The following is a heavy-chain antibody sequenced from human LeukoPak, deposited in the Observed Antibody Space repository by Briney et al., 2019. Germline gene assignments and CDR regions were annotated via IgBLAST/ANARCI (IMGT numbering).Heavy chain of an antibody. CDR1: GYTLTELS. Sequence: ASVKVSCKVSGYTLTELSMHWVRQAPGKGLEWMGGFDPEDGETIYAQKSQGRVTMTEDTSTDTAYMELSSLRSEDTAVYYCATMGGYGDSRLGAFDIWGQGTMVTVSS. V-gene: IGHV1-24*01. J-gene: IGHJ3*02. CDR3: ATMGGYGDSRLGAFDI. CDR2: FDPEDGET. D-gene: IGHD4-17*01.